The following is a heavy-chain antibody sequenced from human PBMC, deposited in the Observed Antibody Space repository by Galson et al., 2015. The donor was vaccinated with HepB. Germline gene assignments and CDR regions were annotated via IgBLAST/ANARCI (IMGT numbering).Heavy chain of an antibody. CDR1: GFTFSSYA. CDR3: ASPRGSSRVLSMDV. J-gene: IGHJ6*02. Sequence: SLRLSCAASGFTFSSYAMHWVRQAPGKGLEWVAVISYDGSNKYYADSVKGRFTISRDNSKNTLYLQMNSLRAEDTAVYYCASPRGSSRVLSMDVWGQGTTVTVSS. D-gene: IGHD2-8*01. V-gene: IGHV3-30-3*01. CDR2: ISYDGSNK.